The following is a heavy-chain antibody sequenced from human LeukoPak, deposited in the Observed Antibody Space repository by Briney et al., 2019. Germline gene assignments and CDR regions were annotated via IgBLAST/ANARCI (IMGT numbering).Heavy chain of an antibody. D-gene: IGHD6-13*01. Sequence: SETLSLSCTVSGVSISSYYWSWIRQPPGKGLEWIGYIYYSGSTNYNPSLKSRVTISVDTSRSQFSLKLSSVTAADTAVYYCARRGEQQLGGPNWFDPWGQGTLVTVSS. V-gene: IGHV4-59*08. CDR1: GVSISSYY. CDR2: IYYSGST. CDR3: ARRGEQQLGGPNWFDP. J-gene: IGHJ5*02.